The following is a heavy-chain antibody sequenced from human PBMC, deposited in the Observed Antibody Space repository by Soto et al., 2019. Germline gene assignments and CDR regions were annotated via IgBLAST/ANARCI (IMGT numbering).Heavy chain of an antibody. CDR3: ARHLVVVAATANWFDP. J-gene: IGHJ5*02. CDR1: GGTFSSYA. Sequence: GASVKVSCKASGGTFSSYAISWVRQAPGQGLEWMGGIIPIFGTANYAQKFQGRVTITADESTSTAYMELSSLRSEDTAVYYCARHLVVVAATANWFDPRGQGTLVTVSS. CDR2: IIPIFGTA. V-gene: IGHV1-69*13. D-gene: IGHD2-15*01.